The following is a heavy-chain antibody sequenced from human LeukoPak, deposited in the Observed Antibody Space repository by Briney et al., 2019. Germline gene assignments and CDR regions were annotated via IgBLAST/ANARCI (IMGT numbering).Heavy chain of an antibody. CDR3: ARVGYDILTGYYTPLDY. J-gene: IGHJ4*02. CDR1: GYTFTGYY. D-gene: IGHD3-9*01. V-gene: IGHV1-3*01. Sequence: ASVKVSCKASGYTFTGYYIHRVRQAPGQRLEWMGWINAGNGNTKYSQKFQGRVTITRDTSASTAYMELSSLRSEDTAVYYCARVGYDILTGYYTPLDYWGQGTLVTVSS. CDR2: INAGNGNT.